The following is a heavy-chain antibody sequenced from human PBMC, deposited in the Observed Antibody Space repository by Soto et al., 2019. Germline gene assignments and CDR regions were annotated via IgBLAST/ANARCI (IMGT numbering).Heavy chain of an antibody. D-gene: IGHD3-22*01. CDR1: GFSIGTFA. V-gene: IGHV3-30-3*01. CDR3: ARGGQDYYDRSGFSPFDY. J-gene: IGHJ4*02. Sequence: PGGSLRLSCAASGFSIGTFATHWVRQAPGKGLEWVAVVSHDGSSKYYADSVQGRFTVSRDNARNTLYLHMNSLKADDTAVYYCARGGQDYYDRSGFSPFDYWGQGTLGTVSS. CDR2: VSHDGSSK.